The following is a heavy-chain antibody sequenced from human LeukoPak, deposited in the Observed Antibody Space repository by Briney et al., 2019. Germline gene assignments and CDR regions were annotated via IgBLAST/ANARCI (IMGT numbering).Heavy chain of an antibody. V-gene: IGHV1-8*03. CDR1: GYTFPNYD. J-gene: IGHJ5*02. CDR3: ARGHVIPGENWLDP. D-gene: IGHD3-16*02. CDR2: MNPNTGNT. Sequence: ASVKVSCKASGYTFPNYDIYWVRHAAGQGLEWMGWMNPNTGNTITAQKFQARVTFSSDTSITTAYMELSSLTSDDTAVYYCARGHVIPGENWLDPWGRGTLVTVSS.